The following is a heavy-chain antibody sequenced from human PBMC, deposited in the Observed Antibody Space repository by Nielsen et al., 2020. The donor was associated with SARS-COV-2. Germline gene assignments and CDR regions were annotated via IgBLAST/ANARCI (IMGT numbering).Heavy chain of an antibody. CDR1: GYTFTSFG. D-gene: IGHD1-26*01. CDR3: ASDRDYIVVNDSFDV. J-gene: IGHJ3*01. V-gene: IGHV1-18*01. Sequence: ASVKVSCKASGYTFTSFGISWVRQAPGQGLEWMGWISAYNGDTKYAQSFQGRVTMTTDTSTSTVYMELSSLRSEDTAVYYCASDRDYIVVNDSFDVWGQGTMVTVSS. CDR2: ISAYNGDT.